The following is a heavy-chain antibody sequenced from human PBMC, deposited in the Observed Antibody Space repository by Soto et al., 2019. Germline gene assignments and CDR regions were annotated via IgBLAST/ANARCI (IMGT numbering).Heavy chain of an antibody. J-gene: IGHJ6*02. CDR2: IIPSSGTA. CDR3: ARSQGSSTSLEIYYYYYYGMDV. V-gene: IGHV1-69*01. Sequence: QVQLVQSGAEVKKPGSSVKVSCKASGGTFSSYAISWVRQAPGQGLEWMGGIIPSSGTANYAQKFQGRVTITADESTSTACMELTSLRSEDTPVYYCARSQGSSTSLEIYYYYYYGMDVWGQGTTVTVSS. D-gene: IGHD2-2*01. CDR1: GGTFSSYA.